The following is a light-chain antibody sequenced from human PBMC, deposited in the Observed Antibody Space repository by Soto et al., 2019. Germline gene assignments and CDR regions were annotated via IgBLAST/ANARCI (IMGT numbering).Light chain of an antibody. J-gene: IGKJ1*01. V-gene: IGKV1-5*01. Sequence: DIQMTQSPSTLSASVGDRVTITCRASQSISSWLAWYQQTPGKAPKVLISDASRLETGVPSRFSGSGYGTDFTLTITSLQTDDFGTYHCQQYDVHPKTFGQGTKV. CDR3: QQYDVHPKT. CDR1: QSISSW. CDR2: DAS.